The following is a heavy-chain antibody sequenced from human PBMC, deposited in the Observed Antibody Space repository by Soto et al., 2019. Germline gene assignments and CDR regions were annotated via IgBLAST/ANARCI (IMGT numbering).Heavy chain of an antibody. V-gene: IGHV3-48*02. CDR1: GFTFSSYS. CDR3: ASALYYYDSSGPTYFDY. J-gene: IGHJ4*02. CDR2: ISSSSSTI. D-gene: IGHD3-22*01. Sequence: EVQLVESGGGLVQPGGSLRLSCAASGFTFSSYSMNWVRQAPGKGLEWVSYISSSSSTIYYADSVKGRFTISRDNAKNSLYLQMNSLRDEYTAVYYCASALYYYDSSGPTYFDYWGQGTLVTVSS.